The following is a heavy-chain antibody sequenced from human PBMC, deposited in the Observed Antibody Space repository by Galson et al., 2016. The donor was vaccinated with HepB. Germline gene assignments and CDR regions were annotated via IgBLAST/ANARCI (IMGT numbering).Heavy chain of an antibody. CDR2: LYSGGTT. V-gene: IGHV3-53*01. CDR1: GITVTTNY. CDR3: ASAPTITTIWGS. J-gene: IGHJ5*02. Sequence: SLRLSCAASGITVTTNYIGWVRQAPGKGLEWVAILYSGGTTVYADSVRGRFTISRDDSKNTVHLQMNSLRVEDTAMYFCASAPTITTIWGSWGQGTLVTVSS. D-gene: IGHD5-24*01.